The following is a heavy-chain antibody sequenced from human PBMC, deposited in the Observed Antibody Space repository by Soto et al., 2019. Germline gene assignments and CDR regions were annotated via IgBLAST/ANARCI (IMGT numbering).Heavy chain of an antibody. V-gene: IGHV1-3*01. D-gene: IGHD3-10*01. J-gene: IGHJ4*02. Sequence: QVQLVQSGAEVKKPGASVKVSCKASGYTFTRYAMHWVRQAPGQRLEWMGWINAGNGNTKYSQKFQGRVTITRDTSASTAYMELSSLRSEDTAVYYCARDIDEDYYGSGSYLYYWGQGTLVTVSS. CDR2: INAGNGNT. CDR1: GYTFTRYA. CDR3: ARDIDEDYYGSGSYLYY.